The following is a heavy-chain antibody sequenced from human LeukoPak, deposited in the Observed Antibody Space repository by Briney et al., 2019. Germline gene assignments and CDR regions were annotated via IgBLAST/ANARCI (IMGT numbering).Heavy chain of an antibody. D-gene: IGHD2/OR15-2a*01. CDR1: GYTFTGYY. J-gene: IGHJ4*02. CDR2: INPNSGGT. V-gene: IGHV1-2*02. CDR3: ARDSEYSASPHFHY. Sequence: GASVKVSCKASGYTFTGYYMHWVRQAPGQGLEWMGWINPNSGGTNYAQKFQGRVTMTRDTSISTAYMELSRLKSDDTAIYYCARDSEYSASPHFHYWGQGTLVTVSS.